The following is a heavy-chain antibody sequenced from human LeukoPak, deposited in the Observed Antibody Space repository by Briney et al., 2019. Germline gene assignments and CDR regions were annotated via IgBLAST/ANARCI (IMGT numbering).Heavy chain of an antibody. CDR3: AKDQGDYGGNYYFDY. V-gene: IGHV3-30*02. D-gene: IGHD4-23*01. CDR2: IRYDGSNK. J-gene: IGHJ4*02. Sequence: GGSLRLSCAASGLTFSSYGMHWVRQAPGKGLEWVAFIRYDGSNKYYADSVKGRFTISRDNSKNTLYLQMNSLRAEDTAVYYCAKDQGDYGGNYYFDYWGQGTLVTVSS. CDR1: GLTFSSYG.